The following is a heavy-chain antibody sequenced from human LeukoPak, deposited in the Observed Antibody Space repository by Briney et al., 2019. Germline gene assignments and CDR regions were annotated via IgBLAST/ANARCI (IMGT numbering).Heavy chain of an antibody. CDR1: GGSISSGGYY. V-gene: IGHV4-30-2*01. CDR2: IYYSGST. CDR3: ASEDNGYSSSWRSLDY. Sequence: SETLSLTCTVSGGSISSGGYYWSWIRQPPGKGLEWIGYIYYSGSTYYNPSLKSRVTISVDRSKNQFSLKLSSVTAADTAVYYCASEDNGYSSSWRSLDYWGQGTLVTVSS. J-gene: IGHJ4*02. D-gene: IGHD6-13*01.